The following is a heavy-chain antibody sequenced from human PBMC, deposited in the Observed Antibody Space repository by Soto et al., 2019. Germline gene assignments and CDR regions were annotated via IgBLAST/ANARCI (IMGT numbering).Heavy chain of an antibody. D-gene: IGHD6-19*01. CDR2: TYYRSKWYN. CDR3: ARGSRGWYGAFDI. J-gene: IGHJ3*02. CDR1: GDRVSSNSAA. V-gene: IGHV6-1*01. Sequence: HARTHTCSISGDRVSSNSAAWIWIRQSPSRGLEWLGRTYYRSKWYNDYAVSVKSRITINPDTSKNQFSLQLNSVTPEDTAVYQRARGSRGWYGAFDIWRQGTMVP.